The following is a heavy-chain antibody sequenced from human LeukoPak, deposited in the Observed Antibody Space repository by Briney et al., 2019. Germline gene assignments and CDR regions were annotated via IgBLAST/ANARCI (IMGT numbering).Heavy chain of an antibody. V-gene: IGHV3-48*01. CDR1: GFTFSSYS. CDR3: ARDHLPHSI. Sequence: GGSLRLSCAASGFTFSSYSMNWVRQAPGKGLEWVSYISSSSSTIYYADSVKGRFTISRDNAKNSLYLQMNSLRAEDTAVYYCARDHLPHSIWGQGTLVTVSS. D-gene: IGHD2/OR15-2a*01. J-gene: IGHJ4*02. CDR2: ISSSSSTI.